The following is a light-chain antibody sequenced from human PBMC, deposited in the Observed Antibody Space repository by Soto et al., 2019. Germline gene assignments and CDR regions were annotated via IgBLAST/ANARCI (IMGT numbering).Light chain of an antibody. CDR1: SSDVGGYNE. CDR2: DVS. CDR3: SSHAAGSTRI. Sequence: QSVLTQPASVSGSPGQSTTISCTGTSSDVGGYNEVSWYQQHPGKAPKLMIYDVSNRPSGVSNRFSGSKSGNTASLTISGLQAEDEAYNYCSSHAAGSTRIFGGGTKLTVL. V-gene: IGLV2-14*03. J-gene: IGLJ2*01.